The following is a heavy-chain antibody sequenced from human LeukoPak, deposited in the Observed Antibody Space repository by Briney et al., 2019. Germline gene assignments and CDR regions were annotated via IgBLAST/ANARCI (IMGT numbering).Heavy chain of an antibody. CDR2: ISYTGAYI. D-gene: IGHD1-26*01. V-gene: IGHV3-21*04. CDR3: VRDRGSYRPIDY. CDR1: AFSLNTYN. Sequence: GGSLRLSCAASAFSLNTYNMNWVRQAPGKGLEWVSSISYTGAYIYNADSVRGRFTIPRDNPQNSVFLQMNSLRAEDTAVYYCVRDRGSYRPIDYWGQGTLVTVSS. J-gene: IGHJ4*02.